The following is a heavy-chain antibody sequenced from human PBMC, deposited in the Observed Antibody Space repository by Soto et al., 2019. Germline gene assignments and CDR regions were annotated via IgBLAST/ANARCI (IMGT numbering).Heavy chain of an antibody. J-gene: IGHJ3*01. Sequence: QVQLQESGPGLVKPSGTLSLTCAVSGGSISSSHWWTWVRQSPGKGLEYIGEISHSGISNSNPSLKSRVTLSVDKSKNHFSLTLTSVTAADTAVYYCARVVLTITRGAFDAWGQGTLVIVSS. CDR1: GGSISSSHW. D-gene: IGHD3-9*01. CDR2: ISHSGIS. CDR3: ARVVLTITRGAFDA. V-gene: IGHV4-4*02.